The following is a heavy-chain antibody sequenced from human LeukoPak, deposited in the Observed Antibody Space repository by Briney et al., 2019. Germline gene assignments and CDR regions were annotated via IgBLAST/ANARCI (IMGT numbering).Heavy chain of an antibody. J-gene: IGHJ6*02. CDR1: GFTFSDYY. CDR3: GRGNYGTDV. CDR2: ISGSSPDT. Sequence: PGGSLRLSCAASGFTFSDYYMTWIRQAPGKGLEWLSYISGSSPDTNLADSVKGRFTISRDNAKNSLYLQMNSLRAEDTAVYYCGRGNYGTDVWGQGTTVTVSS. V-gene: IGHV3-11*05.